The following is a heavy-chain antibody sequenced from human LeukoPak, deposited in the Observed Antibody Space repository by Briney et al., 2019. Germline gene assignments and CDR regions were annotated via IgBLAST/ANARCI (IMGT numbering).Heavy chain of an antibody. Sequence: GGSLRLSCAASGFTFSSYAMSWVRQAPGKGLEWVSAISGSGGSTYYADSVKGRFTISRNNSKNTLYLQMNSLRAEDTAVYYCAKDPGVLWFGELLGTFDYWGQGTLVTVSS. CDR2: ISGSGGST. CDR1: GFTFSSYA. CDR3: AKDPGVLWFGELLGTFDY. J-gene: IGHJ4*02. V-gene: IGHV3-23*01. D-gene: IGHD3-10*01.